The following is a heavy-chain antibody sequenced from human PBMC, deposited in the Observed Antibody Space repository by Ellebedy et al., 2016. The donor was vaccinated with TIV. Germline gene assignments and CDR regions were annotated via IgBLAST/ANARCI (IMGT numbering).Heavy chain of an antibody. J-gene: IGHJ6*02. CDR3: ARTYYYDSSGYYRYYYGMDV. Sequence: AASVKVSCKASGGTFTSYGISWARQAPGQGLEWMGWISAYNGNTNYAQKLQGRVTMTTDTSTSTAYMELRSLRSDDTAVYYCARTYYYDSSGYYRYYYGMDVWGQGTTVTVSS. CDR2: ISAYNGNT. V-gene: IGHV1-18*01. D-gene: IGHD3-22*01. CDR1: GGTFTSYG.